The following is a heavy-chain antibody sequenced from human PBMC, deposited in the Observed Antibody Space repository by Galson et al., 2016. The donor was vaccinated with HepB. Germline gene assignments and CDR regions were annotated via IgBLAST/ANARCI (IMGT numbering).Heavy chain of an antibody. Sequence: SLRLSCAASGFTFSSYAMSWVRQAPGRGLEWVSAISGSGASTSYADSVKGRFTISRDNSKNTLFLQMNSLRAGDTALYYCAKVGYYYYAVDVWGQGTTVTVSS. J-gene: IGHJ6*02. CDR1: GFTFSSYA. CDR3: AKVGYYYYAVDV. V-gene: IGHV3-23*01. CDR2: ISGSGAST.